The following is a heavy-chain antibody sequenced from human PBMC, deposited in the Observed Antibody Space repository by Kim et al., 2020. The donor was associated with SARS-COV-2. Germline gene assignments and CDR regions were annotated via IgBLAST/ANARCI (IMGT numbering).Heavy chain of an antibody. D-gene: IGHD3-10*01. Sequence: SETLSLTCTVSGGSISSYYWSWIRQPPGKGLEWIGYIYYSGSTNYNPSLKSRVTISVDTSKNQFSLKLSSVTATDTAVYYCARLNTMVRGGYCFDYWGQGTLVTVSS. CDR3: ARLNTMVRGGYCFDY. V-gene: IGHV4-59*08. CDR2: IYYSGST. CDR1: GGSISSYY. J-gene: IGHJ4*02.